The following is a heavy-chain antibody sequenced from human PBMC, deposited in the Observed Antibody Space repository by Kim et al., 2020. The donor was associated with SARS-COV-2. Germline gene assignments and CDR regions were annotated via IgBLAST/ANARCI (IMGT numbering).Heavy chain of an antibody. CDR2: ISSNGGST. CDR3: VKKGPTYYYSSGRPD. J-gene: IGHJ4*02. D-gene: IGHD3-10*01. CDR1: GFTFSSYA. Sequence: GGSLRLSCSASGFTFSSYAMHWVRQAPGKGLEYVSAISSNGGSTYYADSVKGRFTISRDNSKNTLYLQMSSLRAEDTAVYYCVKKGPTYYYSSGRPDWGQGTLVTVSS. V-gene: IGHV3-64D*06.